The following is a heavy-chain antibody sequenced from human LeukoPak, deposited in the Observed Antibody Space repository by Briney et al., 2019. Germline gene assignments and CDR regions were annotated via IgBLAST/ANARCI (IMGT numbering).Heavy chain of an antibody. D-gene: IGHD3-16*01. CDR3: ARVTVSWGRPYYFDY. V-gene: IGHV4-34*01. CDR1: GGSFSGYY. J-gene: IGHJ4*02. Sequence: SETLSLTCAVYGGSFSGYYWSWIRQPPGKELEWIGEINHSGSTNYNPSLKSRVTISVDTSKNQFSLKLSSVTAADTAVYYCARVTVSWGRPYYFDYWGQGTLVTVSS. CDR2: INHSGST.